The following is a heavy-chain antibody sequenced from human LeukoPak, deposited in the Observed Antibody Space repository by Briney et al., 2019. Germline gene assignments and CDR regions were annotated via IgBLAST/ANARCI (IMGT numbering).Heavy chain of an antibody. Sequence: GGSLRLSCAAFGFTLSSYAMHWVRQAPGKGLEWVALISYDGSNKYYADSVRGRFTISRDDSKNTLFLQMDSLRVDDTAMYYCARAYYGGNPHQGAVFDYWGRGTLVTVSS. CDR3: ARAYYGGNPHQGAVFDY. J-gene: IGHJ4*02. CDR2: ISYDGSNK. D-gene: IGHD4-23*01. V-gene: IGHV3-30*14. CDR1: GFTLSSYA.